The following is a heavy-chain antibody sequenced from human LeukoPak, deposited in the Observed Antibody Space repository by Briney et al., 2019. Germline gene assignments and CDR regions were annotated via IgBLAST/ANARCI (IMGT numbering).Heavy chain of an antibody. D-gene: IGHD2-15*01. CDR3: AKGLRVVDY. J-gene: IGHJ4*02. Sequence: GGSLRLSCAASGFTFSNSAMTWVRQAPGKGLEWVSVITSSGGGTYYADSAKGRFTISRDNSKNTLYLQMDSLRAEDTAVYYCAKGLRVVDYWGQGTLVTVSS. V-gene: IGHV3-23*01. CDR1: GFTFSNSA. CDR2: ITSSGGGT.